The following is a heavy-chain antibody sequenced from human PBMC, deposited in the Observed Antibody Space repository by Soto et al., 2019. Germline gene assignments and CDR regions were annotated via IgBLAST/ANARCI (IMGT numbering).Heavy chain of an antibody. V-gene: IGHV3-23*01. CDR1: GFTFSSYA. D-gene: IGHD3-22*01. CDR3: AKVRYYYDSSGYPWFDY. J-gene: IGHJ4*02. CDR2: ISGSGGST. Sequence: HPGGSLRLSCAASGFTFSSYAMSWVRQAPGKGLEWVSAISGSGGSTYYADSVKGRFTISRDNSKNTLYLQMNSLRAEDTAVYYCAKVRYYYDSSGYPWFDYWGKGTLVTVCS.